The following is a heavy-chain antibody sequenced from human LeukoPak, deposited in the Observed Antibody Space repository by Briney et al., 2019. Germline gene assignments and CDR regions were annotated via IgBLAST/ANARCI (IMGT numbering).Heavy chain of an antibody. Sequence: PGGSLRLSCAASGFTFRSYDMHWVRQAPGKGLQWVAVISYDGSNKYHTDSVKGRFTIPRDNSKNTPYLQMNSLRAEDTAVYYCAKDSEIAAAGSYWYFDLWGRGTLVTVSS. J-gene: IGHJ2*01. V-gene: IGHV3-30*18. CDR2: ISYDGSNK. D-gene: IGHD6-13*01. CDR1: GFTFRSYD. CDR3: AKDSEIAAAGSYWYFDL.